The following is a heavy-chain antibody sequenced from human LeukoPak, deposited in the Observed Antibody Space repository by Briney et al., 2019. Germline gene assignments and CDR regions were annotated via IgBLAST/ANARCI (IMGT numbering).Heavy chain of an antibody. D-gene: IGHD3-22*01. V-gene: IGHV3-30*04. CDR2: ISYDGSNK. Sequence: SCKASGYTFTSYYMHWVRQAPGKGLEWVAVISYDGSNKYYADSVKGRFTISRDNSKNMLYLQMNSLRAEDTAVYYCARDPYDSSGYYLNWFDPWGQGTLVTVSS. J-gene: IGHJ5*02. CDR3: ARDPYDSSGYYLNWFDP. CDR1: GYTFTSYY.